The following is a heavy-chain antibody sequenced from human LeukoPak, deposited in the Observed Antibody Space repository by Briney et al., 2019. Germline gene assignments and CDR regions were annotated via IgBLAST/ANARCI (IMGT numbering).Heavy chain of an antibody. J-gene: IGHJ6*02. CDR1: GYAFTSYG. CDR2: ISAYNGNT. D-gene: IGHD1-1*01. CDR3: ARDERGNYWNDLIYYYYYGMDV. V-gene: IGHV1-18*01. Sequence: ASVKVSCKASGYAFTSYGISWVRQAPGQGLEWMGWISAYNGNTNYAQKLQGRATMTTDTSTSTAYMELRSLRSDDTAVYYCARDERGNYWNDLIYYYYYGMDVWGQGTTVTVSS.